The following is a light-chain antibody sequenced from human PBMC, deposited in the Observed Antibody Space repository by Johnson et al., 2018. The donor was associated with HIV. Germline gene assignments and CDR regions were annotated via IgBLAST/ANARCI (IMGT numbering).Light chain of an antibody. V-gene: IGLV1-51*02. CDR3: GTWDSSLGAWV. Sequence: PPSVSAAPGQKVTISCSGSSSNIGNNYVSWYQQLPGTAPKLLIYENKKRPSGIPDRFSGSKSGTSATLDITGLQTGDEADYYCGTWDSSLGAWVFGTGTKVTVL. CDR2: ENK. J-gene: IGLJ1*01. CDR1: SSNIGNNY.